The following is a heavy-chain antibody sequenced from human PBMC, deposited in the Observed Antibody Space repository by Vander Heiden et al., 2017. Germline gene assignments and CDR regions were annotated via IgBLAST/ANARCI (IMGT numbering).Heavy chain of an antibody. CDR3: AHSSSHYYDSSGYYHYFDY. J-gene: IGHJ4*02. D-gene: IGHD3-22*01. Sequence: QISLKESGPTLAKPTQTLTLTCTFSGLSLSTSGVGVGWIRQPPGKALEWLALIYWDDDKRYSPSLKSRLTITKDTSKNQVVLTMTNMDPVDTATYYCAHSSSHYYDSSGYYHYFDYWGQGTLVTVSS. CDR2: IYWDDDK. CDR1: GLSLSTSGVG. V-gene: IGHV2-5*02.